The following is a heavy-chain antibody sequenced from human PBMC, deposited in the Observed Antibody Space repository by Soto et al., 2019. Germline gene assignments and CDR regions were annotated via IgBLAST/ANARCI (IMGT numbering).Heavy chain of an antibody. D-gene: IGHD1-26*01. J-gene: IGHJ3*02. V-gene: IGHV3-48*03. CDR2: ISSSGRTI. Sequence: EVQLVESGGGLVQPGGSLRLSCGASGFTFSSYEMNWVRQAPGKGLEWVSYISSSGRTIYYADSVKGRFTISRDNAKNSLYLQMNRLRAEDTGVYYCARDSDVDAFDIWGKGKMVTVSS. CDR3: ARDSDVDAFDI. CDR1: GFTFSSYE.